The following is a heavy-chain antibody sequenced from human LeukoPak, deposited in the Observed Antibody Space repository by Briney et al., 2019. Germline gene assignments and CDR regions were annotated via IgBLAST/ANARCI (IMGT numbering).Heavy chain of an antibody. CDR3: ARDKYYDRYFDS. V-gene: IGHV3-7*01. CDR1: GFTFSTYW. Sequence: GGSLRLSCAASGFTFSTYWMTWVRQAPGKGLEWVADITQDGSEKYYVDSVKGRFTISRDNARNSVSLQMNSLRVEDTAVYYCARDKYYDRYFDSWGQGTLVTVSS. J-gene: IGHJ4*02. D-gene: IGHD3-22*01. CDR2: ITQDGSEK.